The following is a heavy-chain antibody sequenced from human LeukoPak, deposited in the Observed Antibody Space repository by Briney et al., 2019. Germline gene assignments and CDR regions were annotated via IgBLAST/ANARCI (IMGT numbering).Heavy chain of an antibody. D-gene: IGHD5-18*01. J-gene: IGHJ3*02. CDR1: GGYINNPTYY. Sequence: SETLSITCSVSGGYINNPTYYWSWIRQPPGKGLEWIGEINHSGSTNYNPSLKSRVTISVDTSKNQFSLKLSSVTAADTAVYYCARGPGYSYLKPGAFDIWGQGTMVTVSS. CDR2: INHSGST. CDR3: ARGPGYSYLKPGAFDI. V-gene: IGHV4-39*07.